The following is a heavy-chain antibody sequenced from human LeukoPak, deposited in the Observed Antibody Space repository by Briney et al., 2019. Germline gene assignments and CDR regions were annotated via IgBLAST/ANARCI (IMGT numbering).Heavy chain of an antibody. CDR2: INANSGGT. CDR3: ARKRGFGTRSVYDY. J-gene: IGHJ4*02. V-gene: IGHV1-2*02. Sequence: ASLKLSCEASGYTFTGYSMNWVRQAPGKGLEWIASINANSGGTNYAQKFQGRVTMTRDTSISTAYMELSRLRSDDTAVYYCARKRGFGTRSVYDYWGQGTLVTVSS. D-gene: IGHD2-8*01. CDR1: GYTFTGYS.